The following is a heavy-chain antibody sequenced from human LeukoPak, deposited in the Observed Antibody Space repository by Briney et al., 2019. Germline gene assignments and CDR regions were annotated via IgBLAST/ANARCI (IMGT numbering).Heavy chain of an antibody. CDR1: GFTFTTHW. CDR3: ARDLGWLGDY. J-gene: IGHJ4*02. D-gene: IGHD5-12*01. CDR2: IKQDGSDK. V-gene: IGHV3-7*01. Sequence: GGSLRLSCAASGFTFTTHWMSWVRQVPGKGLEWVANIKQDGSDKYYVESVKGRFTISRDNAKNSLYLQMNSLRAEDTAVYYCARDLGWLGDYWGQGTLVTVSS.